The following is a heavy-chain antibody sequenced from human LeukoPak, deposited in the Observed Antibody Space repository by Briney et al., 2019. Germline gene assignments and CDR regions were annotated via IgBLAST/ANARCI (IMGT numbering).Heavy chain of an antibody. CDR3: ASTTYYYDSSGLDY. CDR1: GGSISSYY. D-gene: IGHD3-22*01. Sequence: SETLSLTCTVSGGSISSYYWSWIRQPAGKGLEWIGRIYTSGSTNYNPSLKSRVTMSVDTSKNQFSLKLSSVTAADTAVYYCASTTYYYDSSGLDYWGQGTLVTVSS. CDR2: IYTSGST. V-gene: IGHV4-4*07. J-gene: IGHJ4*02.